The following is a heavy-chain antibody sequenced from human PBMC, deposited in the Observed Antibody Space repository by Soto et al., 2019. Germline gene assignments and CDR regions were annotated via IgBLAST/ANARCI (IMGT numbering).Heavy chain of an antibody. CDR3: ATESYDSSPSDI. CDR1: AFPLSNAW. J-gene: IGHJ3*02. Sequence: VVSLIICCSASAFPLSNAWLSWVSTDPGKGLEWVGRIKSKTDCGTTDYAAPVKGRFNISRDDSKNTLYLQMNSLKTDDTAVYYGATESYDSSPSDIWGQGTMVTVSS. V-gene: IGHV3-15*01. CDR2: IKSKTDCGTT. D-gene: IGHD3-22*01.